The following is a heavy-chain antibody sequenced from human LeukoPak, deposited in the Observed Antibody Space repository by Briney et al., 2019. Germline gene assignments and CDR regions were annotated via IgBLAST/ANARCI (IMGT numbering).Heavy chain of an antibody. J-gene: IGHJ4*02. Sequence: PRGSLRLSCIAYGLTFTSYAMSWVRPTPGKGQAGLSAISGSGVSTYYAHSLKGRSTTSRDKSKNTLYQQMNRLRAEDTAVYYCAKRCEWLGDWGQGTLVTVSS. V-gene: IGHV3-23*01. D-gene: IGHD3-3*01. CDR3: AKRCEWLGD. CDR2: ISGSGVST. CDR1: GLTFTSYA.